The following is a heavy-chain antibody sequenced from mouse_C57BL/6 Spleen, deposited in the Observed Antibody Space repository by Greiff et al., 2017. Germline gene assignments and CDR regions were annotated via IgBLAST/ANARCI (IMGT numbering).Heavy chain of an antibody. CDR3: ARYPYYGSIYYAMDY. D-gene: IGHD1-1*01. CDR1: GFTFTDYY. Sequence: EVQRVESGGGFVQPGGSLSLSCAASGFTFTDYYMSWVRQPPGQALEWLGFISNKANGYTTESSASVKGRFPISRDTSQSSLYLQMNALRAEDSATYYGARYPYYGSIYYAMDYWGQGTSVTVSS. V-gene: IGHV7-3*01. CDR2: ISNKANGYTT. J-gene: IGHJ4*01.